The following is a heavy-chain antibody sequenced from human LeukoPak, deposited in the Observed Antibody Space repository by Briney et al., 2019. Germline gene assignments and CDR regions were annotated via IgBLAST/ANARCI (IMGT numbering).Heavy chain of an antibody. J-gene: IGHJ4*02. Sequence: GGSLRLSCTVSGFTVSSNSMSWVRQAPGKGLEWVSFIYSDNTHYSDSVKGRFTISRDNSKNTLYLQMNSLRAEDTALYYCASTDSSGYYGHFDYWGQGTLVTVSS. CDR2: IYSDNT. V-gene: IGHV3-53*01. CDR3: ASTDSSGYYGHFDY. CDR1: GFTVSSNS. D-gene: IGHD3-22*01.